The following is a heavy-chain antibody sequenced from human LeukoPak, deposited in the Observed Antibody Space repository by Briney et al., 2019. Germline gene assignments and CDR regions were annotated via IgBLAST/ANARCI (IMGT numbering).Heavy chain of an antibody. V-gene: IGHV4-4*07. D-gene: IGHD3-9*01. Sequence: SETLSLTCTVSGGSISSYYWSWIRQPAGKGLEWIGRIYTSGSTIYNPSLKSRVTMSVDTSKNQFSLKLSSVTAADTAVYYCASSYYDILTGYSHDYWGQGTLVTVSS. CDR1: GGSISSYY. J-gene: IGHJ4*02. CDR3: ASSYYDILTGYSHDY. CDR2: IYTSGST.